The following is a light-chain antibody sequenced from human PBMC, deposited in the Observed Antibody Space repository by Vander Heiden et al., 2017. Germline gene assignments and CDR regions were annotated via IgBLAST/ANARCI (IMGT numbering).Light chain of an antibody. CDR3: QQYDKWPPWT. CDR2: DAS. V-gene: IGKV3-15*01. J-gene: IGKJ1*01. Sequence: EREMTQSPATLSVSPGERVTLSCRASQTVNSNLAWYQQKPGQAPRLLIYDASTRATDIPARFSGSGYGTDFTLTISSLQSEDSAVYYCQQYDKWPPWTFGQGTKVEIE. CDR1: QTVNSN.